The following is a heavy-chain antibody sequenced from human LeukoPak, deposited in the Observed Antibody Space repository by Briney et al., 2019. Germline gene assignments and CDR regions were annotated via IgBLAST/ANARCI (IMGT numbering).Heavy chain of an antibody. D-gene: IGHD6-6*01. J-gene: IGHJ5*02. Sequence: GGSLRLSCAASGFTFSSYSMNWVRQAPGEGLEWVPSISSSSSYIYYADSVKGRFTISRDNAKNSLYLQMNSLRAEDTAVYYCARVSGIAARQGKDWFDPWGQGTLVTVSS. CDR3: ARVSGIAARQGKDWFDP. V-gene: IGHV3-21*01. CDR1: GFTFSSYS. CDR2: ISSSSSYI.